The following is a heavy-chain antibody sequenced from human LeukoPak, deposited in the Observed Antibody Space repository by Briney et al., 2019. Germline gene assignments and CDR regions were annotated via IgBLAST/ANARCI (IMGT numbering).Heavy chain of an antibody. V-gene: IGHV3-30*02. CDR2: IQYDGSKK. CDR1: GFTFSSNG. CDR3: AKDIGSYYDY. J-gene: IGHJ4*02. D-gene: IGHD3-10*01. Sequence: PGGSLRLSCVASGFTFSSNGIHWVRQAPGKGLERVTFIQYDGSKKYYADSVKGRFTISRDNSKNTLYLEMNSLRAEDTAVYYCAKDIGSYYDYWGQGILVTVSS.